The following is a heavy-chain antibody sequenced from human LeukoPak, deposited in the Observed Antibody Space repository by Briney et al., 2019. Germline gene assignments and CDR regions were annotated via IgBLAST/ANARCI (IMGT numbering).Heavy chain of an antibody. D-gene: IGHD3-22*01. Sequence: GGSLRLSCAASGFTFSSYSMNWVRQAPGKGLEWVSSISSSSSYIYYADSVKGRFTISRDNSKNTLYLQMNSLRAEDTAVYYCAKENRKNYYDSSGYDYWGQGTLVTVSS. CDR1: GFTFSSYS. V-gene: IGHV3-21*04. J-gene: IGHJ4*02. CDR3: AKENRKNYYDSSGYDY. CDR2: ISSSSSYI.